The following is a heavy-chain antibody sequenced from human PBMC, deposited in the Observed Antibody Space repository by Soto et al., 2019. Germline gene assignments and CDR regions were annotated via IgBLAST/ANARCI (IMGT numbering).Heavy chain of an antibody. CDR3: AKDRGYCSGGSCEPNYYYYYGMDV. CDR1: GFTFSSYS. D-gene: IGHD2-15*01. CDR2: ISSSSSTI. V-gene: IGHV3-48*01. Sequence: GGSLRLSCAASGFTFSSYSMNWVRQAPGKGLEWVSYISSSSSTIYYADSVKGRFTISRDNAKNTLYLQMNSLRAEDTAVYYCAKDRGYCSGGSCEPNYYYYYGMDVWGQGTTVTVSS. J-gene: IGHJ6*02.